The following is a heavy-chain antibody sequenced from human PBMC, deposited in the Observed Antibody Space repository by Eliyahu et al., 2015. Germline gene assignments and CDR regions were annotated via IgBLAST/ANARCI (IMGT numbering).Heavy chain of an antibody. D-gene: IGHD5/OR15-5a*01. V-gene: IGHV1-69*01. CDR3: ATSPNLRTTPAKFDY. J-gene: IGHJ4*02. Sequence: EVKKPGSSVKVSCKASGGTFSSYAISWVRQAPGQGLEWMGGIIPIFGTANYAQKFQGRVTITADESTSTAYMELSSLRSEDTAVYYCATSPNLRTTPAKFDYWGQGTLVTVSS. CDR1: GGTFSSYA. CDR2: IIPIFGTA.